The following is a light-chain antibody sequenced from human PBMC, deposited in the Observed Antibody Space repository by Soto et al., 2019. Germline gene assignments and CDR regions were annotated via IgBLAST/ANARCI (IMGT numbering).Light chain of an antibody. J-gene: IGKJ4*01. CDR2: GAS. V-gene: IGKV3D-15*01. Sequence: DIVLSKSPGTLTLSPGERATLSCRASQSFSSTYLAWYQQKPGQAPRLLIYGASTRATGIPARFSGSGSGTEFTLTISSLQSEDFAVNYCQQYKNWPPVTFGGGTKLDIK. CDR1: QSFSSTY. CDR3: QQYKNWPPVT.